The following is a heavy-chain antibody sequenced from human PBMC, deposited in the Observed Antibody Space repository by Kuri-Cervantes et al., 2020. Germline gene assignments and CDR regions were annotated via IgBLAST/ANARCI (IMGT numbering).Heavy chain of an antibody. Sequence: ASVKVSCKASGYTFTSYYMHWVRQAPGQGLEWMGIINPSGGSTSYAQKFQGRVTMTRDTSTSTVYMELSSLRSEDTAVYYCARDLGRRSTMVRGVIIGFDPWGQGTLVTVSS. J-gene: IGHJ5*02. CDR2: INPSGGST. D-gene: IGHD3-10*01. V-gene: IGHV1-46*01. CDR1: GYTFTSYY. CDR3: ARDLGRRSTMVRGVIIGFDP.